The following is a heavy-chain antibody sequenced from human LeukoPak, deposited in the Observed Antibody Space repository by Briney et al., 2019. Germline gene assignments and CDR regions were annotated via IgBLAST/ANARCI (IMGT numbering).Heavy chain of an antibody. J-gene: IGHJ4*02. CDR2: NYTSGST. CDR3: ARGDNWNDRYWFDY. D-gene: IGHD1-1*01. CDR1: DGSISGYY. V-gene: IGHV4-4*07. Sequence: SETLSLTCTVSDGSISGYYWSWLRQPTGKRLEWIGRNYTSGSTTYNPSLKSRVTISVDKSKNQFSLKVSSVTAADTAVYYCARGDNWNDRYWFDYWGQGTLVTVSS.